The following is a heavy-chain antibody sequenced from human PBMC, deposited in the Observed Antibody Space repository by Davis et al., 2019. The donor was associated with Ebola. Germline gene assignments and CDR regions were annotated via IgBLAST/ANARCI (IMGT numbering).Heavy chain of an antibody. CDR2: IYPGDSDT. D-gene: IGHD3-22*01. J-gene: IGHJ4*02. CDR1: GYSFTNYW. Sequence: GGSLRLSCKGSGYSFTNYWIGWLRQMPGKGLEWMGIIYPGDSDTRYSPSFEGQVTISVDRSISTAYLQWSSLKASDTAMYYCAKQESLYGSSDYWGQGTLVTVSS. V-gene: IGHV5-51*01. CDR3: AKQESLYGSSDY.